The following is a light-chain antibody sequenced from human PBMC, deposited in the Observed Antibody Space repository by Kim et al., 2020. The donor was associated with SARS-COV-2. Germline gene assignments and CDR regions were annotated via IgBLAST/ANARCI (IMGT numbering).Light chain of an antibody. J-gene: IGKJ4*01. CDR2: DAS. CDR3: QQYDNHPPFT. V-gene: IGKV1-33*01. Sequence: DIQMTQSPSSLSASVGDRVTITCQASQDISNYLNWYQQKPGKAPKLLIYDASNLETGVPSRFSGSGSGTDFTFTISSLQPEDIATYYGQQYDNHPPFTFGGGTKVEIK. CDR1: QDISNY.